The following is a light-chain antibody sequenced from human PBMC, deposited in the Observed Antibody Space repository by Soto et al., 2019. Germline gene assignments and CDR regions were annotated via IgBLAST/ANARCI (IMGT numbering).Light chain of an antibody. CDR3: QSYDSSLSRV. J-gene: IGLJ2*01. V-gene: IGLV1-40*01. CDR2: GNS. Sequence: QLVLTQPPSVSGAPGQRVTISCTGSSSNIGAGYDVHWYQQLPGTAPKLLIYGNSNRPSGVPDRFSGSKSGTSASLAITGLQAEDEADYYCQSYDSSLSRVVGGGTKLTVL. CDR1: SSNIGAGYD.